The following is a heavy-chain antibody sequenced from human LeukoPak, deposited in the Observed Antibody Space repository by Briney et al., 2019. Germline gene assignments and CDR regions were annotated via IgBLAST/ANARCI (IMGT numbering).Heavy chain of an antibody. D-gene: IGHD5-24*01. Sequence: GGSLRLSCVASGFTFSTYWMSWVRQAPGKGLEWVSVIYSGGSTYYADSVKGRFTISRDNSKNTLYLQMNSLRAEDTAVYYCARDGEMAAIGWGQGTLVTVSS. CDR3: ARDGEMAAIG. CDR1: GFTFSTYW. CDR2: IYSGGST. V-gene: IGHV3-53*01. J-gene: IGHJ4*02.